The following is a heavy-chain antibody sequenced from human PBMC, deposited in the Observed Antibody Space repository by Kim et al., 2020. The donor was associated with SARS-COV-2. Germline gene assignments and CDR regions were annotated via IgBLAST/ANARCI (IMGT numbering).Heavy chain of an antibody. Sequence: STYCADSVKGRFTISRDNSKNTLYLQMNSLRAEDTAVYYCANMGYSYGVNWGQGTLVTVSS. D-gene: IGHD5-18*01. V-gene: IGHV3-23*01. CDR2: ST. J-gene: IGHJ4*02. CDR3: ANMGYSYGVN.